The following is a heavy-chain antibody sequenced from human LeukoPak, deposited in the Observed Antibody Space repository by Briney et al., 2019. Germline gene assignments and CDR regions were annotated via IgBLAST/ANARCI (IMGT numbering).Heavy chain of an antibody. CDR3: ATVGTGSYYFYNWFDP. D-gene: IGHD3-10*01. J-gene: IGHJ5*02. Sequence: ASVKVSCKVSGYTLTELSMHWVRQAPGKGLEWMGGFDPEDGETIYAQKFQGRVTMTEDTSTDTAYVELSSLRSEDTAVYYCATVGTGSYYFYNWFDPWGQGTLVTVSS. CDR1: GYTLTELS. V-gene: IGHV1-24*01. CDR2: FDPEDGET.